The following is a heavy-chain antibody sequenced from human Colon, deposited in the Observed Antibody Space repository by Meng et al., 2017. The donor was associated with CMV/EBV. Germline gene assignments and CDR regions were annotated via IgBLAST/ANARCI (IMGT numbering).Heavy chain of an antibody. CDR3: ARGQLWLDS. CDR2: IKQDGSET. J-gene: IGHJ5*01. D-gene: IGHD3-10*01. CDR1: GMTLSSYW. Sequence: GESLKISCAASGMTLSSYWMTWVRQAPGKGLEWVANIKQDGSETSYVDSVKGRFTISRDNAKNSLYLQMNNLRAEDTAVYYGARGQLWLDSWGQGTLVTVSS. V-gene: IGHV3-7*04.